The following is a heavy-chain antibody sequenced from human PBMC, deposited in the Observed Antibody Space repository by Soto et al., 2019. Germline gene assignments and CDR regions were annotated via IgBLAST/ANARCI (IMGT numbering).Heavy chain of an antibody. CDR1: GFTFSNYA. D-gene: IGHD3-22*01. CDR3: ARNSISRIFTMLVTIDY. J-gene: IGHJ4*02. Sequence: GGSLRLSCAASGFTFSNYAMERVRQAPGKGLEWVAVISHDGSKKYYADSVKGRFSISRDNSKDTLYLEMNSLRAEDTAVYYCARNSISRIFTMLVTIDYWGQGTLVTVSS. V-gene: IGHV3-30-3*01. CDR2: ISHDGSKK.